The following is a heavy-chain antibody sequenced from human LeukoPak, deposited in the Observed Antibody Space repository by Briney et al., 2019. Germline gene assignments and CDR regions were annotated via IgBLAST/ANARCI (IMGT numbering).Heavy chain of an antibody. D-gene: IGHD3-22*01. Sequence: ASVKVSCKASGGTFSSYAIRWVRQAPGQGGAWMGRIIPTFGIAHYAQKFKGRVTITADKSTTTAYMELSSLRSEDTAVYYCARHDSSGYYEYYFDYWGQGTLVTVSS. V-gene: IGHV1-69*04. CDR3: ARHDSSGYYEYYFDY. J-gene: IGHJ4*02. CDR2: IIPTFGIA. CDR1: GGTFSSYA.